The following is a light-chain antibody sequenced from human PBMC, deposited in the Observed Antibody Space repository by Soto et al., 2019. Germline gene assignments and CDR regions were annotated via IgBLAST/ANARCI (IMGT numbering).Light chain of an antibody. J-gene: IGKJ3*01. Sequence: EIVMTQSPVTLSVSPGERATLSCTASQSVTSHLAWYQQKPGQAPRLLIHGVSSRATGIPDRFSGSGSGTDFILTISRLEPEDFAVYYCQQFGTSPLVTFGPGTKVDIK. CDR2: GVS. CDR3: QQFGTSPLVT. CDR1: QSVTSH. V-gene: IGKV3-20*01.